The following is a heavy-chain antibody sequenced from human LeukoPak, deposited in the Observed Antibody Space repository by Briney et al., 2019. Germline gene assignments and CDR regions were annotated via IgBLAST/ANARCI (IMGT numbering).Heavy chain of an antibody. CDR1: GGTFSSYA. V-gene: IGHV1-18*01. CDR3: ARGGYYDSSGYYYH. CDR2: ISAYNGNT. D-gene: IGHD3-22*01. J-gene: IGHJ5*02. Sequence: ASVKVSCKASGGTFSSYAISWVRQAPGQGLEWMGWISAYNGNTNYAQKLQGRVTMTTDTSTSTAYMELRSLRSDDTAVYYCARGGYYDSSGYYYHWGQGTLVTVSS.